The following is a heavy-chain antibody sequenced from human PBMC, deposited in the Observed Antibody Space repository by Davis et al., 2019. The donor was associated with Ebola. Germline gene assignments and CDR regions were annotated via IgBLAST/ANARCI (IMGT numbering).Heavy chain of an antibody. V-gene: IGHV3-43*02. D-gene: IGHD3-16*02. Sequence: PGGSLRLSCAASGFTFDDYAMHWVRQAPGKGLEWVSLISGDGGSTYYADSVKGRFTISRDNAKNSLYLQMNNLRAEDTAVYYCARLFREFQLYGDYYYYVMDVWGQGTTVTVSS. CDR2: ISGDGGST. J-gene: IGHJ6*02. CDR1: GFTFDDYA. CDR3: ARLFREFQLYGDYYYYVMDV.